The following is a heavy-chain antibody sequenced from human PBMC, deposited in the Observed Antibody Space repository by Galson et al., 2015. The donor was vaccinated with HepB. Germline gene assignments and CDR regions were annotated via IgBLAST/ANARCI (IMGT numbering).Heavy chain of an antibody. CDR1: GYTFTSYA. D-gene: IGHD2-8*02. J-gene: IGHJ5*02. Sequence: SVKVSCKASGYTFTSYAMHWVRQAPGQRLEWMGWINAGNGNTKYSQKFQGRVTITRDTSASTAYMELSSLRSEDTAVYYCARDPGCTGGVCFNWFDPWGQGTLVTVSS. V-gene: IGHV1-3*01. CDR2: INAGNGNT. CDR3: ARDPGCTGGVCFNWFDP.